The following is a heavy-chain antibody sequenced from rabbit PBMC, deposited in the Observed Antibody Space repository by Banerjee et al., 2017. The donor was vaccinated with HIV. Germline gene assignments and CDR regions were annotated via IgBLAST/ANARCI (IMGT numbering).Heavy chain of an antibody. CDR2: ITYGGSA. CDR3: VRGSISGTDYNL. J-gene: IGHJ4*01. CDR1: GFDFSTYG. V-gene: IGHV1S47*01. D-gene: IGHD1-1*01. Sequence: QEQLVESGGGLVQPGGSLKLSCKASGFDFSTYGVNWVRQAPGKGLEWIGYITYGGSASYASGVKGQSTISRHNAQNTLYLQLNSLTAADTATYFCVRGSISGTDYNLWGPGTLVTVS.